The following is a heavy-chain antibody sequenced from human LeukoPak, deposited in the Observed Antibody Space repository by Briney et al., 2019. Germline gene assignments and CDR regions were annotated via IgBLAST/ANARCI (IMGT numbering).Heavy chain of an antibody. CDR2: IIPIFGTA. D-gene: IGHD6-6*01. V-gene: IGHV1-69*05. Sequence: ASVKASCKASGGTFSSYAISWVRQAPGQGLEWMGGIIPIFGTANYARKFQGRVTITTDESTSTAYMELSSLRSEDTAVYYCARVTVAAPDVGAFDIWGQGTMVTVSS. CDR1: GGTFSSYA. CDR3: ARVTVAAPDVGAFDI. J-gene: IGHJ3*02.